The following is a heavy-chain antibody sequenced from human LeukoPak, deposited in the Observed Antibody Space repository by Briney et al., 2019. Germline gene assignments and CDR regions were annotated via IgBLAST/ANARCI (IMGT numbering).Heavy chain of an antibody. V-gene: IGHV4-59*01. CDR2: IYYSGST. CDR1: GGSISSYY. J-gene: IGHJ3*02. D-gene: IGHD7-27*01. CDR3: ARGKLGISLDAFDI. Sequence: SETLSVTCTVSGGSISSYYWSWIRQPPGKGLEWIGHIYYSGSTNYNPSLKSRFTISVDTSKNQFSLKLRSVTAADTAVFYCARGKLGISLDAFDIWGQGTMVTVSS.